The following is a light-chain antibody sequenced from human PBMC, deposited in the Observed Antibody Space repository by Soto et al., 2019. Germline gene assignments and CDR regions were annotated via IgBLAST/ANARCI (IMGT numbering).Light chain of an antibody. CDR2: VAS. Sequence: EIVMTQSPATLSASPGERATLSCRVSQSVTNNLAWYQQKAGQAPRLLIYVASNRATGIPARFSGSGSGTEFSLTISSLQSEDFAVYFCQEYSLWPLTFGGGTKVEIK. CDR3: QEYSLWPLT. V-gene: IGKV3-15*01. J-gene: IGKJ4*01. CDR1: QSVTNN.